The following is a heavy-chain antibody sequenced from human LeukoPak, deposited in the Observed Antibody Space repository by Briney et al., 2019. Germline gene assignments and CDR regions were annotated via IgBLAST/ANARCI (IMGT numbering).Heavy chain of an antibody. J-gene: IGHJ4*02. Sequence: GGSLRLSCAASGFTFSSYWMHWVRQVPGKGLVWVSRINDDGSATDYADSVKGRFTISRDNTKNTLYLQMNSLRAEVTALYYCARDTRYPIDYWGQGTLVTVSS. D-gene: IGHD2-2*01. CDR2: INDDGSAT. CDR1: GFTFSSYW. CDR3: ARDTRYPIDY. V-gene: IGHV3-74*01.